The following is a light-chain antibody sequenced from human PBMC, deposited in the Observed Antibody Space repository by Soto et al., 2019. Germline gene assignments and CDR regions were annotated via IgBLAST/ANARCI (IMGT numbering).Light chain of an antibody. J-gene: IGKJ2*01. CDR2: GAS. Sequence: ETVMTQSPDTLSVSPGERATLSCRASQSVRTSLAWYQQKPGQAPRLLIYGASTRATDTPPRFSGSGSGTEFTLAIDSLQSEDFAVYYCHQYAFWPYTFGQGTKVDIK. V-gene: IGKV3-15*01. CDR1: QSVRTS. CDR3: HQYAFWPYT.